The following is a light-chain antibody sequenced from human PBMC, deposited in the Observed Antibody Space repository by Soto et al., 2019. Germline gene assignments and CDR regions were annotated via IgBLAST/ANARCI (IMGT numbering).Light chain of an antibody. CDR3: QQYGHSLWT. V-gene: IGKV3-20*01. J-gene: IGKJ1*01. Sequence: EIVLTQSPATLSLSPGARATLSCRASQSISAHLAWYQQKPGQAPRLLIYGASSRATGIPDRFSGSGSGTDFTLTISRLEPEDYAVYYCQQYGHSLWTFGQGTKVDIK. CDR2: GAS. CDR1: QSISAH.